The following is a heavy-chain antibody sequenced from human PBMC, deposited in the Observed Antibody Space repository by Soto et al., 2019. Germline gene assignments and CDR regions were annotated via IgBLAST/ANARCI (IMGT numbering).Heavy chain of an antibody. Sequence: GGSLRLSCATSGFTFIDEWMHWVRQVPGKGLVWVSRINKDGSYKNYADFVEGRFTISRDDAKSELYLHMDRLRAEDTAVYYCARGGLEPFDYLGQGALVTVSS. CDR2: INKDGSYK. CDR1: GFTFIDEW. V-gene: IGHV3-74*01. D-gene: IGHD1-1*01. J-gene: IGHJ4*02. CDR3: ARGGLEPFDY.